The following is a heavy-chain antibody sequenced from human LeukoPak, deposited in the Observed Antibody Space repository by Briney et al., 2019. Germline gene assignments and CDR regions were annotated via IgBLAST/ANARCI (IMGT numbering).Heavy chain of an antibody. CDR3: ARGFGSGGGYYYYGMDV. CDR2: IYYSGST. D-gene: IGHD2-15*01. Sequence: SETLSLTCTVSGGSISSYYWSWIRQPPGKGLEWIGYIYYSGSTNYNPSLKSRVTISVDTSKNQFSLKLSSVTAADTAVYYCARGFGSGGGYYYYGMDVWGQGTTVTVSS. J-gene: IGHJ6*02. V-gene: IGHV4-59*01. CDR1: GGSISSYY.